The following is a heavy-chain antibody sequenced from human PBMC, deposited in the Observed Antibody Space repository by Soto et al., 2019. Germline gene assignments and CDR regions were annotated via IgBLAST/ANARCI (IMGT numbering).Heavy chain of an antibody. Sequence: PGGSLRLSCAASGFTFSSYGMHWVRQAPGKGLEWVAVIWYDGSNKYYADSVKGRFTISRDNSKNTLYLQMNSLRAEDTAVYYCARAAGSYYDVARMDVWGQGTTVTV. CDR2: IWYDGSNK. J-gene: IGHJ6*02. V-gene: IGHV3-33*01. CDR1: GFTFSSYG. D-gene: IGHD3-22*01. CDR3: ARAAGSYYDVARMDV.